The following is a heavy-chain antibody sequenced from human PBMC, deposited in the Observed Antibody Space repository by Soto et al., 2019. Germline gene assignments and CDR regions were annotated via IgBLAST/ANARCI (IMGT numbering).Heavy chain of an antibody. J-gene: IGHJ4*02. CDR1: GDSITSTSYF. CDR3: ASRKSSTYFDY. CDR2: IYYSGST. Sequence: SETLSLTCTVSGDSITSTSYFWAWIRQPPGKGLEWIGSIYYSGSTYYNPSLKSRVTISIDRSKNQFSLKLSSVTAADTAVYYCASRKSSTYFDYWGQGTLVTVSS. D-gene: IGHD3-10*01. V-gene: IGHV4-39*01.